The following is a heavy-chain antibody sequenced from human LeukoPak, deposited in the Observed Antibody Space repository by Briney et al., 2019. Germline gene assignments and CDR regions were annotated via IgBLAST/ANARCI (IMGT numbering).Heavy chain of an antibody. CDR1: GGSFSGYY. CDR3: AKRHGRSSSLTLFDI. V-gene: IGHV4-34*01. Sequence: SETLSLTCAVYGGSFSGYYWSWIRQPPGKGLEWIGEINHSGSTNYNPSLKSRVTISVDTSKNQFSLKLSSVTAADTAVYYCAKRHGRSSSLTLFDIGAQGTMVTVSS. CDR2: INHSGST. D-gene: IGHD6-6*01. J-gene: IGHJ3*02.